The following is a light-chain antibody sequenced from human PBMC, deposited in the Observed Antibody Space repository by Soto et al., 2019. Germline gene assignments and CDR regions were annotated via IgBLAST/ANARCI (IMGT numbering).Light chain of an antibody. Sequence: EIVLTQSPGTLSLSPGERVTLSCRASQIISGAYLAWYQQKPGQAPRLLIYGASSRAIGIPDRFSGSGSGTDFTLAISRLEPDDFAVYYCQQSHNSPPTFGQGTKVEIK. CDR2: GAS. V-gene: IGKV3-20*01. J-gene: IGKJ1*01. CDR1: QIISGAY. CDR3: QQSHNSPPT.